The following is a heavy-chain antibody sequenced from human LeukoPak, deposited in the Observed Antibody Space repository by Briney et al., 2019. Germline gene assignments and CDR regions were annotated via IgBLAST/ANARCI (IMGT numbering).Heavy chain of an antibody. Sequence: SETLSLTCTVSGGSISSYYWSWIRQPPGKGLEWIGEINHSGSTNYNPSLKSRVTISVDTSKNQFSLKLSSVTAADTAVYYCARGAYYDFWSGYSTTFDYWGQGTLVTVSS. J-gene: IGHJ4*02. CDR1: GGSISSYY. CDR2: INHSGST. CDR3: ARGAYYDFWSGYSTTFDY. V-gene: IGHV4-34*01. D-gene: IGHD3-3*01.